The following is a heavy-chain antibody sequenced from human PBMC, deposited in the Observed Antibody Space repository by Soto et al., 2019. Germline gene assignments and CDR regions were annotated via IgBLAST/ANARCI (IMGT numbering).Heavy chain of an antibody. CDR1: GDSVSSISAA. J-gene: IGHJ6*02. Sequence: SQTLSLTCAISGDSVSSISAAWNWIRQSPSRGLEWLGRTYYRSKWYNDYAVSVKSRITINPDTSKNQFSLQLNSVTPEDTAVYDCSREAETLNYYYYGMDVWGQGTTVTVSS. CDR2: TYYRSKWYN. V-gene: IGHV6-1*01. CDR3: SREAETLNYYYYGMDV. D-gene: IGHD3-16*01.